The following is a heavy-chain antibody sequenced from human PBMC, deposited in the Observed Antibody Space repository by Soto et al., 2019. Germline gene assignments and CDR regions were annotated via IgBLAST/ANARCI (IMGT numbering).Heavy chain of an antibody. Sequence: VKVSCKASGFTFTSSAVQWVRQARGQRLEWIGWIVVGSGNTNYAQKFQERVTITRDMSTSTAYMELSSLRSEDTAVYYCAAVLNAQEPFNWFDPWGQGTLVTVSS. J-gene: IGHJ5*02. V-gene: IGHV1-58*01. CDR1: GFTFTSSA. CDR2: IVVGSGNT. D-gene: IGHD1-1*01. CDR3: AAVLNAQEPFNWFDP.